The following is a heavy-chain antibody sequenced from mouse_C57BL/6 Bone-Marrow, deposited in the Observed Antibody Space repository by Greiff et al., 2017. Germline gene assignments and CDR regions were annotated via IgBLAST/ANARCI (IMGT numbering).Heavy chain of an antibody. CDR3: ARDYYDYDWFAY. D-gene: IGHD2-4*01. Sequence: EVQGVESGGGLVKPGGSLKLSCAASGFTFSSYAMSWVRQTPEKRLEWVATISDGGSYTYYPDNVKGRFTISRDNAKNNLYLQMSHLKSEDTAMYYCARDYYDYDWFAYWGQGTLVTVSA. CDR2: ISDGGSYT. V-gene: IGHV5-4*01. J-gene: IGHJ3*01. CDR1: GFTFSSYA.